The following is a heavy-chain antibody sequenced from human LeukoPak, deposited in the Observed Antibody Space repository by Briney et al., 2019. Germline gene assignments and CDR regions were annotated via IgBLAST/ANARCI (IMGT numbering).Heavy chain of an antibody. CDR2: ISSSSSTI. CDR3: AKDYQGSGTYTHFDY. V-gene: IGHV3-48*01. D-gene: IGHD3-10*01. Sequence: GGSLRLSCAASGFTFSSYNMNWVRQAPGKGLEWVSYISSSSSTIYYADSVKGRFTISRDNSKNTLYLQMNSLRAEDTAVYYCAKDYQGSGTYTHFDYWGQGTLVTVSS. J-gene: IGHJ4*02. CDR1: GFTFSSYN.